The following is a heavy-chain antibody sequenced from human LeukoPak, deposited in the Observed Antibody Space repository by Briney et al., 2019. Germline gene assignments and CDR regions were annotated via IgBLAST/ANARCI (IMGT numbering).Heavy chain of an antibody. CDR2: IYYSGST. J-gene: IGHJ4*02. Sequence: PSETLSLTCTVSGGSISSYYWGWIRQPPGKGLEWIGSIYYSGSTYYNPSLKSRVTISVDTSKNQFSLKLSSVTAADTAVYYCARVSNDILTGYYDFDYWGQGTLVTVSS. CDR3: ARVSNDILTGYYDFDY. V-gene: IGHV4-39*07. D-gene: IGHD3-9*01. CDR1: GGSISSYY.